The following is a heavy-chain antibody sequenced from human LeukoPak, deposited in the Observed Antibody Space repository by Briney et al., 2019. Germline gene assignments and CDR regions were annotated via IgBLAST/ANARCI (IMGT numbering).Heavy chain of an antibody. CDR3: ARLGYNYGGRSDY. V-gene: IGHV4-4*02. J-gene: IGHJ4*02. D-gene: IGHD5-18*01. CDR2: IYHSGST. Sequence: PSGTLSLTCAVSGGSISSSNWWSWVRQPPGKGLEWIGEIYHSGSTNYNPSLKSRVTISVDTSKNQFSLKLSSLTAADTAVYYCARLGYNYGGRSDYWGQGTLVTVSS. CDR1: GGSISSSNW.